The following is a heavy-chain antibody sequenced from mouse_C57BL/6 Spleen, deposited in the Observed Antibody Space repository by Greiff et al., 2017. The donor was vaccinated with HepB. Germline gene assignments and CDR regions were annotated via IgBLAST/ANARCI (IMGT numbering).Heavy chain of an antibody. Sequence: QVQLKESGADLAKPGASVKLSCKASGYTFTSYWMHWVKQRPGQGLEWIGYINPSSGYTKYNQKFKDKATLTADKSSSTAYMQLSSLTYEDSAVYYCATNWAVFDYWGQGTTLTVSS. CDR1: GYTFTSYW. CDR2: INPSSGYT. D-gene: IGHD4-1*01. CDR3: ATNWAVFDY. V-gene: IGHV1-7*01. J-gene: IGHJ2*01.